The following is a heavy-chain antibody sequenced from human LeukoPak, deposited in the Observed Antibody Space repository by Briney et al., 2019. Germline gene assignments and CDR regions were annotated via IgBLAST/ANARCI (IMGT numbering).Heavy chain of an antibody. D-gene: IGHD3-22*01. CDR3: AKDLTPQYYYDSSGYYYVGGYFDY. J-gene: IGHJ4*02. CDR2: ISWNSGSI. Sequence: GGSLRLPCAASGFTFDDYAMHWVRQAPGKGLEWVSGISWNSGSIGYADSVKGRFTISRDNAKNSLYLQMNSLRAEDTALYYCAKDLTPQYYYDSSGYYYVGGYFDYWGQGTLVTVSS. CDR1: GFTFDDYA. V-gene: IGHV3-9*01.